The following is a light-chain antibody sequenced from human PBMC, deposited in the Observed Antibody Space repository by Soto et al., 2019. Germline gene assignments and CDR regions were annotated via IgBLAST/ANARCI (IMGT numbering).Light chain of an antibody. CDR2: GAS. CDR1: QSVSSSY. Sequence: EFVLTQSPGTLSLSPGERATLSCRASQSVSSSYLAWYQQKPGQAPRSLIYGASTRATGIPDRFSGSGSGTVFTITLSTLEPEDLAAYYCQQYGSSPPLPFGGGTKVEIK. CDR3: QQYGSSPPLP. V-gene: IGKV3-20*01. J-gene: IGKJ4*01.